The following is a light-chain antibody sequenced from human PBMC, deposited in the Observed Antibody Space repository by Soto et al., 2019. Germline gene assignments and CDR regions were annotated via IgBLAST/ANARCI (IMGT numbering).Light chain of an antibody. CDR1: QSVSSNY. Sequence: EIVLTQSPGTLSLSPGERGTLSCRASQSVSSNYLAWYQQKPGQAPSLLIYAASSRATGIPDRFSGSGSGTDFTLTISSLEPEDFAVYYCQQRDIWPWTFGQGTRLEIK. V-gene: IGKV3D-20*02. CDR2: AAS. J-gene: IGKJ5*01. CDR3: QQRDIWPWT.